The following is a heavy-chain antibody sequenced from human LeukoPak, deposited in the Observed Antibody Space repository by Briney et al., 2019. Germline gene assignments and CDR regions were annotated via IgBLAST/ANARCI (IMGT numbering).Heavy chain of an antibody. V-gene: IGHV4-61*10. CDR3: ARDREGGAFDP. CDR2: IYYSGST. CDR1: GDSISSGDYY. J-gene: IGHJ5*02. D-gene: IGHD1-26*01. Sequence: SETLSLTCTVSGDSISSGDYYWSWIRQPAGKGLEWIGRIYYSGSTNYNPSLKSRVTISVDTSKNQFSLKLSSVTAADTAVYYCARDREGGAFDPWGQGTLVTVSS.